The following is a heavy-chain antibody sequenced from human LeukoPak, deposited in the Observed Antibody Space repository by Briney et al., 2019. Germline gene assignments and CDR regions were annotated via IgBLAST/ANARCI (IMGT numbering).Heavy chain of an antibody. CDR2: IYYSGST. V-gene: IGHV4-39*07. CDR3: ARVGVGYYFGAFDI. Sequence: SETLSLTCTVSGGSISSSSYYWGWIRQPPGKGLEWIGSIYYSGSTNYNPSLKSRVTISVDTSKNQFSLKLSSVTAADTAVYYCARVGVGYYFGAFDIWGQGTMVTVSS. D-gene: IGHD2/OR15-2a*01. CDR1: GGSISSSSYY. J-gene: IGHJ3*02.